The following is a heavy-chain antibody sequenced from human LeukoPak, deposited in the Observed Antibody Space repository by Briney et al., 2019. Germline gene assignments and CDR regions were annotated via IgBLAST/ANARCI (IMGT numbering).Heavy chain of an antibody. CDR1: GGSISAYY. D-gene: IGHD3-22*01. V-gene: IGHV4-59*08. CDR2: IYYSGST. J-gene: IGHJ4*02. Sequence: SETLSLTCNVSGGSISAYYWSWIRQPAGKGLEYMGYIYYSGSTDYNPSFKSRITISVDTSKNQFSLKLSSVTAADTAVYYCARHYYDTSGYYYFDYWGQGTLVTVSS. CDR3: ARHYYDTSGYYYFDY.